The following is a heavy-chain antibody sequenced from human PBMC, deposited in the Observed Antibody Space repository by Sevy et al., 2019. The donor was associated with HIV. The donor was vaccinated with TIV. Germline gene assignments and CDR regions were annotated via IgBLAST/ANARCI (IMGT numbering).Heavy chain of an antibody. V-gene: IGHV3-48*01. J-gene: IGHJ5*01. CDR3: ARAGGDCYSKNECWFVS. D-gene: IGHD2-21*01. CDR1: GFTFSAYS. Sequence: GGSRRLSCAASGFTFSAYSMNWVRQAPGKGLEWVSYISSSSGTIYYADSVKGQFTISRDNAKSSLYLQMNGLRAEDTAVYYCARAGGDCYSKNECWFVSWGQGTLVTVSS. CDR2: ISSSSGTI.